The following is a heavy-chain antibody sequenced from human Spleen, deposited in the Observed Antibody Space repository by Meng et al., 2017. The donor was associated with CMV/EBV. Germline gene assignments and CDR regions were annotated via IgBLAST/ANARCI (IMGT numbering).Heavy chain of an antibody. J-gene: IGHJ3*02. CDR2: ISSSGSTI. CDR3: AKAATTVITLEAFDI. CDR1: GFIFSDYY. Sequence: GGSLRLSCAASGFIFSDYYMNWIRQAPGKGLEWVSYISSSGSTIYYADSVRGRFTISRDNTKNSLYLQMNSLRAEDTALYYCAKAATTVITLEAFDIWGQGTMVTVSS. D-gene: IGHD4-11*01. V-gene: IGHV3-11*01.